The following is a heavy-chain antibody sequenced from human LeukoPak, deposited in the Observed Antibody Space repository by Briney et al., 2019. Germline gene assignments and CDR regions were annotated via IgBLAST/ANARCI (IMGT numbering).Heavy chain of an antibody. CDR1: GYTFTGYY. CDR3: ARDADVYGSGSYYRDY. J-gene: IGHJ4*02. Sequence: ASVKVSCKASGYTFTGYYIHWVRQAPGQGLEWMGWISAYNGNTNYAQKLQGRVTMTTDTSTSAAYMELRSLRSDDTAVYYCARDADVYGSGSYYRDYWGQGTLVTVSS. V-gene: IGHV1-18*04. D-gene: IGHD3-10*01. CDR2: ISAYNGNT.